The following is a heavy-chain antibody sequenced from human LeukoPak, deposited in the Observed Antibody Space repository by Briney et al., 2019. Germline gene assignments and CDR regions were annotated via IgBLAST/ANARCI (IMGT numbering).Heavy chain of an antibody. D-gene: IGHD6-25*01. Sequence: SETLSLTCSVSSDSISRSNLHWSWIRQPPGKGLEWIGYIYYSGSTNYNPSLKSRVTISVDTSKNQFSLKLSSVTAADTAVYYCARSGGYMDVWGKGTTVTVSS. V-gene: IGHV4-61*01. CDR3: ARSGGYMDV. J-gene: IGHJ6*03. CDR1: SDSISRSNLH. CDR2: IYYSGST.